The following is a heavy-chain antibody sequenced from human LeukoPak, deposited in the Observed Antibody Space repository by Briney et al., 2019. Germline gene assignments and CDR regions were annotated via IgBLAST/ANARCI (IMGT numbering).Heavy chain of an antibody. CDR1: GGSISSYY. CDR3: ARGDLKSDWFDP. D-gene: IGHD3-3*01. CDR2: IYTSGST. V-gene: IGHV4-4*07. Sequence: SETLSLTCTVSGGSISSYYWSWIRQPAGKGLEWIGRIYTSGSTNYNPSLKSRVTMSVDTSKNQFSLKVRSVTAADTAVYYCARGDLKSDWFDPWGQGTLVTVSS. J-gene: IGHJ5*02.